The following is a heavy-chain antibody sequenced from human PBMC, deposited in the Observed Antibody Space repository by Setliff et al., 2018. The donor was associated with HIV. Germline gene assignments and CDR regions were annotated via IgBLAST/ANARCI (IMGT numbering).Heavy chain of an antibody. CDR2: ISSSSSYI. CDR1: GFTFSSYS. Sequence: PGGSLRLSCAASGFTFSSYSMNWVRQAPGKGLEWVSSISSSSSYIYYADSVKGRFTISRDNAKNTLYLQMNSLRAEDTAVYYCAKAELSSGRYYFDYWGQGTLVTVSS. D-gene: IGHD6-19*01. CDR3: AKAELSSGRYYFDY. V-gene: IGHV3-21*01. J-gene: IGHJ4*02.